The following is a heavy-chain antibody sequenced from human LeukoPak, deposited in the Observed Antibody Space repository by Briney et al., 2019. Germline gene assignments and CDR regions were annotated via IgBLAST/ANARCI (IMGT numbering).Heavy chain of an antibody. V-gene: IGHV1-69*05. CDR3: ARSITMFGVVIQDPYYYYYMDV. Sequence: GASVKVSCKASGGTFSSYAISWVRQAPGQGLEWMGGIIPIFGTANYAQKFQGRVTITTDESTSTAYMELSSLRSEDTAVYYCARSITMFGVVIQDPYYYYYMDVWGKGTTVTVSS. J-gene: IGHJ6*03. CDR2: IIPIFGTA. D-gene: IGHD3-3*01. CDR1: GGTFSSYA.